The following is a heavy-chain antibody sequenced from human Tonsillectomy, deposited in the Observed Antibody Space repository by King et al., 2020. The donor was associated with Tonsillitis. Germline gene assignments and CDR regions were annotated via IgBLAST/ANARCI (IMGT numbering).Heavy chain of an antibody. D-gene: IGHD6-19*01. CDR1: GYTFMGHY. Sequence: QLVQSGSEVKKPGASVTVSCKALGYTFMGHYIHWVRQAPGQGLEWMGLINPRDGTTIYEQKLQGRFTLTKDTSTSTVYMELSSLRSQDTALYYCVREVGSRGWYPRFDNWGQGTLVTVSS. V-gene: IGHV1-46*01. J-gene: IGHJ4*02. CDR3: VREVGSRGWYPRFDN. CDR2: INPRDGTT.